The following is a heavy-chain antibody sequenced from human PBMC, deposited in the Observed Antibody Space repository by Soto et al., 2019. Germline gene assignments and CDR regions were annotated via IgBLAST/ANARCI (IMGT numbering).Heavy chain of an antibody. CDR3: ARRGSSWYSDYYGMDV. V-gene: IGHV5-10-1*01. CDR1: GYSFTSYW. Sequence: VESLKISCKGSGYSFTSYWISWVRQMPGKGLEWMGRIDPSDSYTNYSPSFQGHVTISADKSISTAYLQWSSLKASDTAMYYCARRGSSWYSDYYGMDVWGQGTTVTVSS. J-gene: IGHJ6*02. CDR2: IDPSDSYT. D-gene: IGHD6-13*01.